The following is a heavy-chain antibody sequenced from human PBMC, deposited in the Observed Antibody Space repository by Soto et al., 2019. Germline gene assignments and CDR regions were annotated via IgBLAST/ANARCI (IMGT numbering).Heavy chain of an antibody. V-gene: IGHV2-26*01. CDR3: ARRIAVAGTGWFDP. CDR2: IFSNDEK. CDR1: GFSISTARMG. Sequence: QVTLKASGPVLVKPTETLTLTCTVSGFSISTARMGVSWIRQPPGKALEWLAHIFSNDEKSYSTSLKSRLTMSKDTSKSQLVLTMTNMNPVDTATYYCARRIAVAGTGWFDPWGQGTLVTVSS. D-gene: IGHD6-19*01. J-gene: IGHJ5*02.